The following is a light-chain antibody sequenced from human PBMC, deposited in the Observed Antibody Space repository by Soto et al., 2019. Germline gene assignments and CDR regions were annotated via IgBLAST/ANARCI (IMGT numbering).Light chain of an antibody. V-gene: IGKV1-5*01. J-gene: IGKJ1*01. CDR1: QSISVS. CDR3: QHAHMYST. CDR2: DSS. Sequence: QSAAALSASVGDRVTITCRASQSISVSLALYPQKTGKAPHLLICDSSTFQGGAPSRFSGRGAGTVFTLTVIVVQPEDGASYFRQHAHMYSTFGQGTKVDIK.